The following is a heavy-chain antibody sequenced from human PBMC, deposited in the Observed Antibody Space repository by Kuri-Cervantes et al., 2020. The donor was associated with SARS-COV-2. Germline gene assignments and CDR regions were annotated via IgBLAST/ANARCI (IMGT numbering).Heavy chain of an antibody. J-gene: IGHJ6*02. V-gene: IGHV1-69*13. D-gene: IGHD1-1*01. Sequence: SVKVSCKASGGTFSSYAISWVRQAPGQGLEWMGGIIPIFGTANYAQKFQGRVTITADESTSTAYMELSSLRSEDTAVYYCARDNSEATGMGFYYYGMDVWGQGTTVTVSS. CDR1: GGTFSSYA. CDR2: IIPIFGTA. CDR3: ARDNSEATGMGFYYYGMDV.